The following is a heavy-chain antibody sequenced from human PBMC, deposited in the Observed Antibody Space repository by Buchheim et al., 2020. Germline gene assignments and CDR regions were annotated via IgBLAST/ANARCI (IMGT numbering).Heavy chain of an antibody. CDR2: IYWDDDK. CDR3: AHKGGWVCSSTSCYNKESDWFDP. V-gene: IGHV2-5*02. CDR1: GFSLSTSGVG. Sequence: QIPLKESGPTLVKPTQTLTLTCTFSGFSLSTSGVGVGWIRQPPGKALEWLALIYWDDDKRYSPSLKSRLTITKDTSKNQVALTMTNMDPVDTATYYCAHKGGWVCSSTSCYNKESDWFDPWGQGTL. J-gene: IGHJ5*02. D-gene: IGHD2-2*02.